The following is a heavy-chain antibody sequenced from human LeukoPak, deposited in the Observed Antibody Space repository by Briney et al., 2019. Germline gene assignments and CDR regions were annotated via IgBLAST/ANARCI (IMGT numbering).Heavy chain of an antibody. D-gene: IGHD5-12*01. CDR3: ASTSGYDFRFDP. V-gene: IGHV1-8*01. CDR2: MNPISGNT. J-gene: IGHJ5*02. CDR1: GYTFSNND. Sequence: GASVKVSCKASGYTFSNNDINWVRQATGQGLEWMGWMNPISGNTGFAQKFQGRVSITRDTAISTAYMELSRLRSDDTAVYYCASTSGYDFRFDPWGQGTLVTVSS.